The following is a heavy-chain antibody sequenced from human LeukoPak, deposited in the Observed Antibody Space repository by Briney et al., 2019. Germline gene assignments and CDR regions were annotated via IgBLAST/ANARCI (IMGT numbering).Heavy chain of an antibody. V-gene: IGHV1-8*02. CDR1: GGTFSSYA. CDR3: GRPLQRGSWTQRALDY. J-gene: IGHJ4*02. D-gene: IGHD3-10*01. CDR2: MNPNSGNA. Sequence: ASVKVSCKASGGTFSSYAISWVRQATGQGLEWMGWMNPNSGNAGYAQRFQGRVTMTRNNSISTAYMELTSLRSEDTAVYYCGRPLQRGSWTQRALDYWGQGTLVTVSS.